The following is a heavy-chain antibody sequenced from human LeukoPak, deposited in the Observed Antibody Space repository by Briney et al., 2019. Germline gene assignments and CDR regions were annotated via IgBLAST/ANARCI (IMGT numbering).Heavy chain of an antibody. J-gene: IGHJ6*02. CDR1: GFTFSSYG. CDR2: IRYDGSNK. D-gene: IGHD6-19*01. Sequence: GGSLRLSCAASGFTFSSYGMHWVRQAPGNGLEWVAFIRYDGSNKYYADSVKGRFTISRDNSKNTLYLQMNSLRAEDTAVYYCAKGGSAWSTRSFYYYAMDVWGQGTTVTVSS. CDR3: AKGGSAWSTRSFYYYAMDV. V-gene: IGHV3-30*02.